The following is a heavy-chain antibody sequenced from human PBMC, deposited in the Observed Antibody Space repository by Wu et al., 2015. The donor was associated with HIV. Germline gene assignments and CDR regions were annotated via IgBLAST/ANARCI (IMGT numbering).Heavy chain of an antibody. CDR2: ISSYNGNT. D-gene: IGHD3-22*01. CDR3: ARVSSNYYDSSGYDY. Sequence: QVQLVQSGAEVKKPGASVKVSCEASGYTFTSYYINWVRQAPGQGLEWMGWISSYNGNTNYAQKLQGRVTMTTDTSTSTAYMELRSLRSDDTAVYYCARVSSNYYDSSGYDYWGQGTLVTVSS. J-gene: IGHJ4*02. CDR1: GYTFTSYY. V-gene: IGHV1-18*04.